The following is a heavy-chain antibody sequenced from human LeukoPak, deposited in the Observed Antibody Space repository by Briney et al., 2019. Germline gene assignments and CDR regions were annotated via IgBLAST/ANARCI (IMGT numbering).Heavy chain of an antibody. V-gene: IGHV3-7*01. CDR2: IKQDGSEK. CDR1: GFAFSTYW. J-gene: IGHJ4*02. Sequence: GGSLRLSCAASGFAFSTYWMSWVRQAPGKGLEWVANIKQDGSEKYYVDSVKGRFTISRDNAKNSLYLQMNSLRAEDTAVYHCARSSYSSAWYAGASGHWGQGTLVTVSS. CDR3: ARSSYSSAWYAGASGH. D-gene: IGHD6-19*01.